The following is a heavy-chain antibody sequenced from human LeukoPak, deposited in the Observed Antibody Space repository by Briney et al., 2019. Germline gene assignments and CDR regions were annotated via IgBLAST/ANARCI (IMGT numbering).Heavy chain of an antibody. CDR3: ARRSPSAEYFQH. V-gene: IGHV5-51*01. CDR2: TYPGDSDT. CDR1: GYSFTSYW. Sequence: GKSLKISCKGSGYSFTSYWIGWVRQMPGKGLEWMGITYPGDSDTRYSPSFQGQVTISADKSISTAYLQWSSLKASDTAIYYCARRSPSAEYFQHWGQGTLVTVSS. J-gene: IGHJ1*01.